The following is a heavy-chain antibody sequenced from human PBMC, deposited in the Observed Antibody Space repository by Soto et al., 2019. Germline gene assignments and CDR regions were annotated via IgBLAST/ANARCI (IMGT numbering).Heavy chain of an antibody. Sequence: GGSLRLSCAASGFTFSSYSMNWVRQAPGKGLEWVSSISSSSSYIYYADSVKGRFTISRDNAKNSLYLQMNSLRAEDTAVYYCERENAGNSSSPFDYWGQGTLVTVSS. V-gene: IGHV3-21*01. CDR1: GFTFSSYS. D-gene: IGHD6-6*01. CDR2: ISSSSSYI. J-gene: IGHJ4*02. CDR3: ERENAGNSSSPFDY.